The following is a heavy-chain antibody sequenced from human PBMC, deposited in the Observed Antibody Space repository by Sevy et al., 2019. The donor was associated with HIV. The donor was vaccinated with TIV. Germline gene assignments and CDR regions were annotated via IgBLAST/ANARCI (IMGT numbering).Heavy chain of an antibody. J-gene: IGHJ4*01. CDR2: ISSSSSHI. V-gene: IGHV3-21*01. CDR3: ARGRILTSYLSDY. CDR1: GFTFSSYS. Sequence: GGSLRLSCAASGFTFSSYSMNWVRQAPGKGLEWVSSISSSSSHIYYADSVKGRFTISRDNAKNSLYLQMNSLRAEDTAVFYCARGRILTSYLSDYWAQGTLVTAPQ. D-gene: IGHD3-9*01.